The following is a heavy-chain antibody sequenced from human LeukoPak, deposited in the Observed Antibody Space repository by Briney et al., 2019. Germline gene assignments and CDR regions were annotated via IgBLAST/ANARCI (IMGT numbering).Heavy chain of an antibody. Sequence: PGGSLRLSCAASGFTVSSNYMSWVRQAPGKGLEWVSVIYSGGSTYYADSVKGRFTISRDNSKNTLYLQVNSLRAEDTAVYYCARACPYDSISCDYWGQGTLVTVSS. CDR2: IYSGGST. J-gene: IGHJ4*02. CDR3: ARACPYDSISCDY. V-gene: IGHV3-66*01. D-gene: IGHD3-22*01. CDR1: GFTVSSNY.